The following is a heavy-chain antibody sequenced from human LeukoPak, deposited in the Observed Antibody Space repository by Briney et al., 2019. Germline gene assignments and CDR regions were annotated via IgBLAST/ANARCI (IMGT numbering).Heavy chain of an antibody. CDR2: IRFDGSNK. V-gene: IGHV3-30*02. Sequence: GGSLRLSCAASGFIFSSYGMHWVRQAPGKGLEWVAFIRFDGSNKYYADSVKGRFSISRDNSWNTLYLQMNSLRADDTALYYCAKAVVGTGTFGYMDVWGKGTTVTISS. D-gene: IGHD1-14*01. J-gene: IGHJ6*03. CDR1: GFIFSSYG. CDR3: AKAVVGTGTFGYMDV.